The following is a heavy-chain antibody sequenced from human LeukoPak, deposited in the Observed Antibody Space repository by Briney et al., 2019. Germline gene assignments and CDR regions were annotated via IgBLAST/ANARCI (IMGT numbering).Heavy chain of an antibody. CDR2: MNPNSGNT. D-gene: IGHD6-19*01. CDR1: GYTFTSYD. V-gene: IGHV1-8*01. J-gene: IGHJ4*02. Sequence: ASVKVSCKASGYTFTSYDINWVRQATGQGLEWMGWMNPNSGNTGYAQKFQGRVTMTRNTSISTAYMELGSLRSEDTAVYYCAIPMYSSGWSGDYWGKGTLVTVSS. CDR3: AIPMYSSGWSGDY.